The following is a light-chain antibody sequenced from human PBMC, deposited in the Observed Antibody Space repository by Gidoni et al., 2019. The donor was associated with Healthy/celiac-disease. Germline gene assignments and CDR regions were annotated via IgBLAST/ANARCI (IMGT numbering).Light chain of an antibody. V-gene: IGKV3-20*01. J-gene: IGKJ3*01. Sequence: PGTFSVSPGERATLTCRDSKSVSSSYLDWNQQKPGKAPRLLIYGASSRETGIPDRFSGSGSGTDFTLTISRLEPEDFAVYYCQQYGSSPVTFGPGTKVDIK. CDR3: QQYGSSPVT. CDR2: GAS. CDR1: KSVSSSY.